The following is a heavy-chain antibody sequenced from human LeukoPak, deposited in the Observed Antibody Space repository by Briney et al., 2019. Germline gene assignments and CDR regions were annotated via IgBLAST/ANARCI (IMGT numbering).Heavy chain of an antibody. CDR1: GDPISSYY. CDR2: IYYSGST. Sequence: SETLSLTCTVSGDPISSYYWSWIPQPPGKGLEWIGYIYYSGSTNYNPSLKSRVTISVDTSKNQFSLKLSSVTAADTAVYYCARAFDIWGQGTMVTVSS. V-gene: IGHV4-59*01. J-gene: IGHJ3*02. CDR3: ARAFDI.